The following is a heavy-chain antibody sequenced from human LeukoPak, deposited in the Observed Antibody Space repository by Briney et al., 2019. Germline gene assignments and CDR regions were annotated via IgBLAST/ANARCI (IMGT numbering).Heavy chain of an antibody. CDR2: IIPILNIA. CDR3: ARGGQLSTGAYFDY. CDR1: GGTFSSYA. Sequence: SVKVSCKASGGTFSSYAISWVRQAPGQGLEWMEGIIPILNIANYAQKFQGRVTITADKSTSTAYMDLSSLTSEDTAVYYCARGGQLSTGAYFDYWGQGTLVTIAS. J-gene: IGHJ4*02. D-gene: IGHD6-6*01. V-gene: IGHV1-69*04.